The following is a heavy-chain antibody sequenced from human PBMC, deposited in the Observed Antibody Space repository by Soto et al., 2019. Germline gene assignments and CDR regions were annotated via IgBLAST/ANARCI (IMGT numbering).Heavy chain of an antibody. J-gene: IGHJ4*02. Sequence: QVQLVESGGGVVQPGRSLRLSCAASGFTFSSYGMHWVRQAPGKGLEWVAVISYDGSNKYYADSVKGRFTISRDNSKNTMFLQMNSLRAEDTAVYYCAKDRMGDGYHPYYFDYWGQGTLVTVSS. V-gene: IGHV3-30*18. CDR1: GFTFSSYG. CDR3: AKDRMGDGYHPYYFDY. D-gene: IGHD5-12*01. CDR2: ISYDGSNK.